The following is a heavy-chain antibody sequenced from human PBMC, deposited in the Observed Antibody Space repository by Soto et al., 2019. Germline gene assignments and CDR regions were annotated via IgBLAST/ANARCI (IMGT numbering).Heavy chain of an antibody. Sequence: ASVKGSCKASGFTFTSYGISWVRQAPGQGLEWMGWISAYNGNTNYAQKLQGRVTMTTDTSTSTAYMELRSLRSDDTAVYYCARAVSSGWYKFAFDIWGQGTMVTVSS. V-gene: IGHV1-18*04. D-gene: IGHD6-19*01. J-gene: IGHJ3*02. CDR2: ISAYNGNT. CDR1: GFTFTSYG. CDR3: ARAVSSGWYKFAFDI.